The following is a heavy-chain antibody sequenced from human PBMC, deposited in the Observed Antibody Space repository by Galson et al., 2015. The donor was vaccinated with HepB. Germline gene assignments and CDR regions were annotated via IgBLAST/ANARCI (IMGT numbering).Heavy chain of an antibody. CDR3: ARDGTVARGFDY. CDR2: FDPEDGET. D-gene: IGHD4-23*01. Sequence: SVKVSCKVSGYTLTELSMHWVRQAPGKGLEWMGGFDPEDGETIYAQKFQGRVTITADESTSTAYMELSSLRSEDTAVYYCARDGTVARGFDYWGQGTLVTVSS. J-gene: IGHJ4*02. V-gene: IGHV1-24*01. CDR1: GYTLTELS.